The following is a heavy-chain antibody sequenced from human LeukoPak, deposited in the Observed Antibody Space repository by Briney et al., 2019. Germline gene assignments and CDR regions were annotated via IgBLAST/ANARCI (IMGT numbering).Heavy chain of an antibody. CDR1: GGSISSRSYY. Sequence: PSETLSLTCTVSGGSISSRSYYWGWIRQPPGKGLEWIGEINHSGSANYNPSLKSRVTISLDTSKNQFSLKLSSVTAADTAVYYCARGQGTVTTHWGQGTLVTVSS. CDR2: INHSGSA. V-gene: IGHV4-39*07. J-gene: IGHJ4*02. D-gene: IGHD4-17*01. CDR3: ARGQGTVTTH.